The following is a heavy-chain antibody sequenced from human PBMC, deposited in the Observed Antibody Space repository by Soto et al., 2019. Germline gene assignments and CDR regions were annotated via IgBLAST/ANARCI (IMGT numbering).Heavy chain of an antibody. J-gene: IGHJ4*02. CDR2: IIPIFGTA. Sequence: ASRKVSCKASGGTFSSYAISWVRQAPGQGLEWMGGIIPIFGTANYAQKFQGRVTITADESTSTAYMELSSLRSEDTAVYYCARVYYDSSGHFDYWGQGTLVTVSS. CDR1: GGTFSSYA. CDR3: ARVYYDSSGHFDY. D-gene: IGHD3-22*01. V-gene: IGHV1-69*13.